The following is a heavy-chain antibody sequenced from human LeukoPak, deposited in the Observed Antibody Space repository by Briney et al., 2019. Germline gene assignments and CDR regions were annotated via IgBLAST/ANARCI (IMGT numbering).Heavy chain of an antibody. J-gene: IGHJ4*02. CDR1: GLTVSSKD. D-gene: IGHD3-10*01. V-gene: IGHV3-66*01. CDR3: ARDLYYGSGGYYFDN. Sequence: GGSLRLSCGASGLTVSSKDMSWVRQASGKGLEWVSVLQSGGTTYYADSVKGRFTISRDISKNTLYLQMNSLRVEDTAVYYCARDLYYGSGGYYFDNWGQGTLVTVSS. CDR2: LQSGGTT.